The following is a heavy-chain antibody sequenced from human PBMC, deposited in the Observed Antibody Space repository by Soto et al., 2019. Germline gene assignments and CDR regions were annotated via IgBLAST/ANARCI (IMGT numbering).Heavy chain of an antibody. J-gene: IGHJ4*02. CDR2: INPSGGST. D-gene: IGHD2-2*01. V-gene: IGHV1-46*03. Sequence: QVQLVQSGAEVKKPGASVKVSCKASGYTFTSYYMHWVRQAPGQGLEWMGIINPSGGSTSYAQKFQGRVTMTRDASTSTVYMELSSLRSEDTAVYYCARDSGAPVPAAMFDYWGQGTLVTVSS. CDR1: GYTFTSYY. CDR3: ARDSGAPVPAAMFDY.